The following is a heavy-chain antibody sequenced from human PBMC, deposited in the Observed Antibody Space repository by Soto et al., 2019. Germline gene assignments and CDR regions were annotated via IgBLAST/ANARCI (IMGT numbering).Heavy chain of an antibody. D-gene: IGHD2-15*01. Sequence: SETLSLTCTVSGGSISSGDYYWSWIRQPPGKGLEWIGYIYYSGSTYYNPSLKSRVTISVDTSKNQFSLKLSSVTAADTAVYYCARETPLMGSGQLRSLFDRFDPWGQGDPVTVSS. CDR1: GGSISSGDYY. J-gene: IGHJ5*02. CDR2: IYYSGST. V-gene: IGHV4-30-4*01. CDR3: ARETPLMGSGQLRSLFDRFDP.